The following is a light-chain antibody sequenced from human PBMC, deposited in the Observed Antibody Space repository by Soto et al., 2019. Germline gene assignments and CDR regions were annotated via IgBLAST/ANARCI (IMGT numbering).Light chain of an antibody. V-gene: IGKV1-39*01. CDR2: SAS. Sequence: DIQMTQSPSSLSASVGDRHSINCRASQSIRSYLNWYRQISGKAPKLLLYSASTLQSWVPSRCSGSGSETECSLTISALQPEDVATYYCQQHSRYPLTVGGGTKVDI. J-gene: IGKJ4*01. CDR3: QQHSRYPLT. CDR1: QSIRSY.